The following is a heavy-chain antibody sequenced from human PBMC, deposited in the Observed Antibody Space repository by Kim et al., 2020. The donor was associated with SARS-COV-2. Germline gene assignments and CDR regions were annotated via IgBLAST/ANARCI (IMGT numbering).Heavy chain of an antibody. V-gene: IGHV3-15*01. J-gene: IGHJ6*02. Sequence: GGSLRLSCAASGFTFSNAWMSWVRQAPGKGLEWVGRIKSKTDGGTTDYAAPVKGRFTISRDDSKNTLYLQMNSLKTEDTAVYYCTALHQVAYYDFMPDLIYYGMDVWGQGTTVTVSS. CDR1: GFTFSNAW. CDR3: TALHQVAYYDFMPDLIYYGMDV. D-gene: IGHD3-3*01. CDR2: IKSKTDGGTT.